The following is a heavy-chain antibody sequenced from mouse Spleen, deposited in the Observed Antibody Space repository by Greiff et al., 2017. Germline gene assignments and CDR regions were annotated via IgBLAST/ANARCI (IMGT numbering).Heavy chain of an antibody. CDR3: ARNGNLYYFDY. J-gene: IGHJ2*01. CDR1: GYTFTSYW. D-gene: IGHD2-1*01. Sequence: QVQLQQPGAELVRPGSSVKLSCKASGYTFTSYWMDWVKQRPGQGLEWIGNIYPSDSETHYNQKFKDKATLTVDKSSSTAYMQLSSLTSEDSAVYYCARNGNLYYFDYWGQGTTLTVSS. CDR2: IYPSDSET. V-gene: IGHV1-61*01.